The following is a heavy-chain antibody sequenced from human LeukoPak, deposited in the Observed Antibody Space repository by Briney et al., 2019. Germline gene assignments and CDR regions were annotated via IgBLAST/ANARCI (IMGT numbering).Heavy chain of an antibody. V-gene: IGHV1-2*02. D-gene: IGHD3-22*01. CDR2: INPNSGGT. Sequence: ASVKVSCKASGYTFTGYYMHWVRQAPGQGLEWMGWINPNSGGTNYAQKFQGRVTMTRDTSISTAYMELSRLRSDDTAVYYCARGDSSGLPTNVAFDIWGQGTMVTVSS. CDR1: GYTFTGYY. J-gene: IGHJ3*02. CDR3: ARGDSSGLPTNVAFDI.